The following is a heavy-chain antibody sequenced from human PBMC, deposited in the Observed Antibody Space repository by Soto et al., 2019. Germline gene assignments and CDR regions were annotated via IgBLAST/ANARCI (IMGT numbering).Heavy chain of an antibody. CDR1: GFTFISDS. D-gene: IGHD3-10*01. J-gene: IGHJ6*02. V-gene: IGHV3-48*02. CDR2: ISSSSSTI. CDR3: ARGSMVRGIWVSDYYYGMDV. Sequence: PGVSLRLSCAAAGFTFISDSMNWVRQAPGKGLEWVSYISSSSSTIYYADSVKGRFTISRDNAKNSLYLQMNSLRDEDTAVYYCARGSMVRGIWVSDYYYGMDVLGQGTTVTVSS.